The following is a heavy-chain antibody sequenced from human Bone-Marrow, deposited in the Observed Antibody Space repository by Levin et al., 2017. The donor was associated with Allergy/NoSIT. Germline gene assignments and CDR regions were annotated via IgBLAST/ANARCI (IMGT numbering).Heavy chain of an antibody. CDR3: ARHGPSGYYVYYFDY. D-gene: IGHD5-12*01. V-gene: IGHV4-39*01. Sequence: SETLSLTCTVSGGAIDSSTYYWGWIRQPPGKGLEWLGSVYYSGSTYYNPSLKSRVTISEDRPNNQFSLKLNSVTAADTAVYFCARHGPSGYYVYYFDYWGQGTLVTVTS. CDR1: GGAIDSSTYY. J-gene: IGHJ4*02. CDR2: VYYSGST.